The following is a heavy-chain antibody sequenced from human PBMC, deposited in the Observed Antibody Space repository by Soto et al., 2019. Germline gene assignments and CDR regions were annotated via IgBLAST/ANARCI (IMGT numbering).Heavy chain of an antibody. CDR3: AAGPAPYYDFWSGYPADAFDI. J-gene: IGHJ3*02. Sequence: QMQLVQSGPEVKKPGTSVKVSCKASGFTFTSSAVQWVRQARGQRLEWIGWIVVGSGNTNYAQKFQERVTITRDMSTSTAYMELSRLRSEDTAVYYCAAGPAPYYDFWSGYPADAFDIWGQGTMVTVSS. D-gene: IGHD3-3*01. CDR2: IVVGSGNT. CDR1: GFTFTSSA. V-gene: IGHV1-58*01.